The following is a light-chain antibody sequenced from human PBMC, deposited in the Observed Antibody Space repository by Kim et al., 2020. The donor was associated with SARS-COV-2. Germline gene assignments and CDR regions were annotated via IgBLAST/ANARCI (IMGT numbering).Light chain of an antibody. V-gene: IGKV3-15*01. J-gene: IGKJ2*01. Sequence: RSLSPGESVPLSCRASQSVSNYLAWYQQKPGQAPRLLLYHASTRATVIPDRFSGSGSGTEFTLTISSLQSEDFAVYYCQQYNYYYTFGQGTKLEI. CDR3: QQYNYYYT. CDR1: QSVSNY. CDR2: HAS.